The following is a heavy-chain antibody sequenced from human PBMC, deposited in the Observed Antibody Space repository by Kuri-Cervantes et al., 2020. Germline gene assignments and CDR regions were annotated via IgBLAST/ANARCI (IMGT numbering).Heavy chain of an antibody. J-gene: IGHJ4*02. CDR2: ISYDGSNK. CDR3: AREIVGGYCSSTSCSSQ. V-gene: IGHV3-30*04. D-gene: IGHD2-2*03. CDR1: GFTFSSYA. Sequence: GGSLRLSCVASGFTFSSYAMHWVRQPPGKGLEWVAVISYDGSNKYYADSVKGRFTISRDNSKNTLYLQMNSLGAEDTAVYYCAREIVGGYCSSTSCSSQWGQGTLVTVSS.